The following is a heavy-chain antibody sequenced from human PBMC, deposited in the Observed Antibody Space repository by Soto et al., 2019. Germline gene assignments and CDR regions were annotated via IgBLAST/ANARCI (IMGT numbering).Heavy chain of an antibody. CDR2: ISGSGGST. CDR1: GFTFSSYA. CDR3: AKDSPSSGWYRIHNWFDP. D-gene: IGHD6-19*01. Sequence: PGGSLRLSCAASGFTFSSYAMSWVRQAPGKGLEWVSAISGSGGSTYYADSVKGRFTISRDNSKNTLCLQMNSLRAEDTAVYYCAKDSPSSGWYRIHNWFDPWGQGTLVTVSS. V-gene: IGHV3-23*01. J-gene: IGHJ5*02.